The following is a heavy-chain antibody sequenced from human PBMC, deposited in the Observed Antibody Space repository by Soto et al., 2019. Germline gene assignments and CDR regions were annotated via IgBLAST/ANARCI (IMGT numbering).Heavy chain of an antibody. V-gene: IGHV3-23*01. CDR1: GVTVSSYA. J-gene: IGHJ4*02. CDR2: ISGSGGST. Sequence: GGSLRLSCAACGVTVSSYAMSWFRQAPGKGLEWVSAISGSGGSTYYADSVKGRFTISRDNSKNTLYLQMNSLRVDDTAVYYCAKGLSPSYYDILTGPDSWGQGSLVTVSS. CDR3: AKGLSPSYYDILTGPDS. D-gene: IGHD3-9*01.